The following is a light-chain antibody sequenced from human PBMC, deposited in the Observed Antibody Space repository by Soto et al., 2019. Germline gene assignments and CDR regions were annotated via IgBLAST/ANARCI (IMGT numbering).Light chain of an antibody. Sequence: SYELTQPPSVSVSPGQTARITCSGDALPKQYAYWYQQKPGQAPVLVIYKDSERPSGIPERFSGSSSGTTVTLTISGVQAEAEADYSCHSADSSGTYQVFGGGTKLTVL. CDR2: KDS. V-gene: IGLV3-25*03. J-gene: IGLJ3*02. CDR3: HSADSSGTYQV. CDR1: ALPKQY.